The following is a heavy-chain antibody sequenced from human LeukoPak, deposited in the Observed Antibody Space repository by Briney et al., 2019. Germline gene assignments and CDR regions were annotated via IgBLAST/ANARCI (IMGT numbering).Heavy chain of an antibody. D-gene: IGHD3-22*01. Sequence: PGGSLGLSCAASGFTFSSYAMHWVRQAPGKGLEWVAVISYDGSNKYYADSVKGRFTISRDNSKNTLYLQMNSLRAEDTAVYYCARDQQYYYDSSGTVGYWGQGTLVTVSS. V-gene: IGHV3-30-3*01. CDR1: GFTFSSYA. J-gene: IGHJ4*02. CDR3: ARDQQYYYDSSGTVGY. CDR2: ISYDGSNK.